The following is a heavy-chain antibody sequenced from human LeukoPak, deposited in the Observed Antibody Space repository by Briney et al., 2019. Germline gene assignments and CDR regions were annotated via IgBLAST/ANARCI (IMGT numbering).Heavy chain of an antibody. V-gene: IGHV3-23*01. D-gene: IGHD4-17*01. J-gene: IGHJ5*02. Sequence: PGGSLRLSCAASGFTFSSYWMSWVRQAPGKGLEWVSTISGSGGVTYYADSVKGRFTVSRDNYKNTLYLQMKSLRAEDTAVYYCAKESTVTPGNVNWFDPWGQGTLVTVSS. CDR1: GFTFSSYW. CDR2: ISGSGGVT. CDR3: AKESTVTPGNVNWFDP.